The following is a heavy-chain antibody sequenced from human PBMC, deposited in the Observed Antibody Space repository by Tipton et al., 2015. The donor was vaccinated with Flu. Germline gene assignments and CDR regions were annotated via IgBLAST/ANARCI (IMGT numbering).Heavy chain of an antibody. V-gene: IGHV4-38-2*02. J-gene: IGHJ4*02. Sequence: TLSLTCAVSGDSIRNDYFWGWIRQPPGKGLEWIATIHRSGSTKYNPSLKGRVTIVVDTSKNQFSLKLTSMTAADTAVYYCARDRWEYASGFDSWGQGALVTVSP. CDR1: GDSIRNDYF. D-gene: IGHD1-26*01. CDR3: ARDRWEYASGFDS. CDR2: IHRSGST.